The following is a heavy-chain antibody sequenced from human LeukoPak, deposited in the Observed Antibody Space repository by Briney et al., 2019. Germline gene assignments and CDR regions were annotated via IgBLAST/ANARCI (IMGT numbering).Heavy chain of an antibody. D-gene: IGHD6-13*01. CDR3: ARAKAGTSDY. J-gene: IGHJ4*02. CDR2: ISSSSSYI. V-gene: IGHV3-21*01. CDR1: GFTFSSYS. Sequence: GGSLRLSXAASGFTFSSYSTNWVRQAPGKGVEWVSSISSSSSYIYYADSVKGRFTISRDNAKNSLYLQMNSLRAEDTAVYYCARAKAGTSDYWGQGTLVTVSS.